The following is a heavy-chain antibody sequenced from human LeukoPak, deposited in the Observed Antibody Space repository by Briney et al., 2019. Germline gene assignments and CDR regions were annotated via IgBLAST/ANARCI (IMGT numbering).Heavy chain of an antibody. CDR1: GYAFTIYG. Sequence: GASVTVSFTASGYAFTIYGISWVRQAPGQGLEWMGWISAYNGNTNYAQKLQGRVTMTTDTSTSTAYMELRSLRSDDTAVYYCARDHEMSPFDYWGQGTLVTVSS. CDR3: ARDHEMSPFDY. V-gene: IGHV1-18*01. CDR2: ISAYNGNT. J-gene: IGHJ4*02.